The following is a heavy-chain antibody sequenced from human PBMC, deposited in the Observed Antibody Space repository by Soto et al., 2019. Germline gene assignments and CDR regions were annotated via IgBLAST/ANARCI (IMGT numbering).Heavy chain of an antibody. Sequence: GGSLRLSCAASGFTFSDYYMSWIRQAPGKGLEWVSYISSSGSTIYYADSVKGRFTISRDNAKNSLYLQMNSLRAEDTAVYYCAREGRYCSSTSCYRTYYYYGMDVWGQGTTVTVSS. CDR2: ISSSGSTI. J-gene: IGHJ6*02. D-gene: IGHD2-2*01. V-gene: IGHV3-11*01. CDR3: AREGRYCSSTSCYRTYYYYGMDV. CDR1: GFTFSDYY.